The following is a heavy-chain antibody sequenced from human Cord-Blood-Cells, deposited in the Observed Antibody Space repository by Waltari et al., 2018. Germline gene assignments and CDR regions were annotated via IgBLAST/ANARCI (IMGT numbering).Heavy chain of an antibody. J-gene: IGHJ3*02. CDR1: GGTFSSYA. CDR3: AREVGHIVVVTAAVGAFDI. D-gene: IGHD2-21*02. Sequence: QAQLVQSGAEVKKPGSSVNVSCKASGGTFSSYAFSSVRQAPGSALEWMGGITPIFGTANYAQKFHGRGTITADESTSTAYVELSSLRSEDTAVYYCAREVGHIVVVTAAVGAFDIWGQGTMVTVSS. CDR2: ITPIFGTA. V-gene: IGHV1-69*01.